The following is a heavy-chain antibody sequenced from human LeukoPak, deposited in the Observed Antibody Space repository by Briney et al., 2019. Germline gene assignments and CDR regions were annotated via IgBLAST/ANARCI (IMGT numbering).Heavy chain of an antibody. CDR2: INHSGDT. J-gene: IGHJ4*02. V-gene: IGHV4-34*01. CDR3: ARGSRNYNNYEGADY. CDR1: GGAFSGYY. Sequence: SETLSLNCAVYGGAFSGYYWSWIRHPPGKGLEWIGEINHSGDTKYNPSLKSRASMSVDVSKDQFSLTLTSLTAADTAVYYCARGSRNYNNYEGADYWGKGNLVTVSS. D-gene: IGHD4-11*01.